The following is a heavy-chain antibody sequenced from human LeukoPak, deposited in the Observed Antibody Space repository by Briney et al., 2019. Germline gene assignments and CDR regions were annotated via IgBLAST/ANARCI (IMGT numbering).Heavy chain of an antibody. D-gene: IGHD4-17*01. V-gene: IGHV1-18*01. CDR3: ARDTGYGDYVGDY. CDR1: GYSFSNYA. J-gene: IGHJ4*02. Sequence: ASVKVSCKASGYSFSNYAMNWVRQAPGQGLEWMGWISVYNDNRKYAQNFQGRLTMTTDTFTSTAYMELRSLRSDDTAVYYCARDTGYGDYVGDYWGQGTLVTVSS. CDR2: ISVYNDNR.